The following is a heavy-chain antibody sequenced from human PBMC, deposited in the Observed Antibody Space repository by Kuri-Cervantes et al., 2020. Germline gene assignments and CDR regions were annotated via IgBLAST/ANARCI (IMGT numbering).Heavy chain of an antibody. CDR1: GFTFSSYS. CDR2: ISSSSRYI. CDR3: ARELIVGGTRVGFDY. V-gene: IGHV3-21*04. J-gene: IGHJ4*02. Sequence: GESLKISCAASGFTFSSYSMNWVRQAPGKGLEWVSSISSSSRYIYYADSVKGRFTISRDNSKNTLYLQMNTLRAEDTAMYYCARELIVGGTRVGFDYWGQGTLVTVSS. D-gene: IGHD1-26*01.